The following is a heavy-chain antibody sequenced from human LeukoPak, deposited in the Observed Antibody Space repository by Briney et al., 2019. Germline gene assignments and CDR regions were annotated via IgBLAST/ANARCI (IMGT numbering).Heavy chain of an antibody. Sequence: PSETLSLTCTVSGGSISSYYWSWIRQPPGKGLEWIGYIYYSGSTNYNPSLKSRVTISVDTSKNQFSLKLSSVTAADTAVYYCAGLCSGGSCYSVESEEKPPSWHWFDPWGQGTLVTVSS. D-gene: IGHD2-15*01. V-gene: IGHV4-59*01. J-gene: IGHJ5*02. CDR2: IYYSGST. CDR1: GGSISSYY. CDR3: AGLCSGGSCYSVESEEKPPSWHWFDP.